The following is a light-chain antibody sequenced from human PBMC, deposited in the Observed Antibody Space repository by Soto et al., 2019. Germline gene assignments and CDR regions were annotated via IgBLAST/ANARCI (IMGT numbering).Light chain of an antibody. Sequence: DIQMTQSPSSLSASVGDRVTITCRASQTIYSNLNWYQQKPGKAPNLLIYAASSLESGVPARFSGSGSGTHCTITITGLQPADFATYYCQQTYSSLPITFGQGTRLEIK. CDR1: QTIYSN. V-gene: IGKV1-39*01. J-gene: IGKJ5*01. CDR3: QQTYSSLPIT. CDR2: AAS.